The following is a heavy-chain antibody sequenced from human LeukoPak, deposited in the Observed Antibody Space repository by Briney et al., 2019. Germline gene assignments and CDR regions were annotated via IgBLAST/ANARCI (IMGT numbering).Heavy chain of an antibody. V-gene: IGHV3-11*01. Sequence: GGSLRLSCAASGFTFSDYYMSWIRQAPGKGLEWVSYISSSGSTIYYADSVKGRFTISRDNAKNSLCLQMNSLRAEDTAVYYCARAGSGSYLVQYGMDVWGQGTAVTVSS. J-gene: IGHJ6*02. CDR1: GFTFSDYY. CDR2: ISSSGSTI. D-gene: IGHD3-10*01. CDR3: ARAGSGSYLVQYGMDV.